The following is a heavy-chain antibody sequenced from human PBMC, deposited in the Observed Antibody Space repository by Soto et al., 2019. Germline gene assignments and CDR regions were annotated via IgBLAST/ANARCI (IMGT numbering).Heavy chain of an antibody. CDR2: IHHSGST. CDR1: GGSISSDDW. Sequence: QVQLQESGPGLVKPSGTLSLTCAVSGGSISSDDWWTWVRQPPGKGLEWIGEIHHSGSTNYNPSLRSRVTISVDKSKYQFSLNLSSVTAADTAVYYCARGLGDRSGLYPEGYFDFWGQGTLVTVSS. D-gene: IGHD6-19*01. V-gene: IGHV4-4*02. CDR3: ARGLGDRSGLYPEGYFDF. J-gene: IGHJ4*02.